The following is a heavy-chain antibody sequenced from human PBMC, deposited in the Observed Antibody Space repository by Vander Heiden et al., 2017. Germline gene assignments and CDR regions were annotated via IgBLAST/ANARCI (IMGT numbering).Heavy chain of an antibody. CDR1: GFTFSSYA. CDR3: ARERITMVRGVIIMGWFDP. D-gene: IGHD3-10*01. Sequence: QVQLVESGGGVVQPGRSLRLSCAASGFTFSSYAMHWVRQAPGKGLEWVAVISYDGSNKYYAGSVKGRFTISRDNSKNTLYLQMNSLRAEDTAVYYCARERITMVRGVIIMGWFDPWGQGTLVTVSS. CDR2: ISYDGSNK. J-gene: IGHJ5*02. V-gene: IGHV3-30-3*01.